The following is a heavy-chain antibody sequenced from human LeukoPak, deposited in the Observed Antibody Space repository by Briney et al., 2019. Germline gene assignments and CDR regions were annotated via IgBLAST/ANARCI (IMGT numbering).Heavy chain of an antibody. CDR2: ISASGGSA. D-gene: IGHD3-22*01. CDR1: GFTFSSYA. Sequence: GGSLRLSCAASGFTFSSYAMTWVRQAPGKGLEWVSAISASGGSAYYADSVMGRFTITRDSSKNTLYLQMNSLTAEDTAVYYCAKDHPFDYYYDSSGYLLYWGQGTLVTVSS. V-gene: IGHV3-23*01. CDR3: AKDHPFDYYYDSSGYLLY. J-gene: IGHJ4*02.